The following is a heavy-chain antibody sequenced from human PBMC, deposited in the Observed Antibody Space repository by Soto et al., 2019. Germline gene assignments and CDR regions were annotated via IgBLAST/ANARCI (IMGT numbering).Heavy chain of an antibody. D-gene: IGHD1-20*01. CDR1: GGTFSSYA. Sequence: SVKVSCKASGGTFSSYAISWVRQAPGQGLEWMGGIIPIFGTANYAQKFQGRVTITADESTSTAYMELSSLRSEDTAVYYCAGPSITGTGNYYYYSMDVWGQGTTVTVSS. J-gene: IGHJ6*02. V-gene: IGHV1-69*13. CDR3: AGPSITGTGNYYYYSMDV. CDR2: IIPIFGTA.